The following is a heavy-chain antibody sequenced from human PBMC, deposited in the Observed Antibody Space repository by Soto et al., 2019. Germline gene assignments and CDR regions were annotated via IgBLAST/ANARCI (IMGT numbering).Heavy chain of an antibody. D-gene: IGHD5-18*01. J-gene: IGHJ3*02. V-gene: IGHV4-61*01. CDR2: IYYSGST. CDR3: ARWIQLWYAFDI. Sequence: PSETLSPTCTVSGGSVSSGSYYWSWIRQPPGKVLDWIGYIYYSGSTNYNPSLKSRVTISVDTSKNQFSLKLSSLTAADTAVYYCARWIQLWYAFDIWGQGTMVTVSS. CDR1: GGSVSSGSYY.